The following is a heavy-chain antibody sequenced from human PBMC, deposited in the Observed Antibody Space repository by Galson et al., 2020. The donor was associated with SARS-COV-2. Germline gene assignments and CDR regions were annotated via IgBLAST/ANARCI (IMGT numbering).Heavy chain of an antibody. CDR2: ISYDGSNK. CDR1: GFTFSSYA. CDR3: ARNEQLNYMDV. D-gene: IGHD2-2*01. J-gene: IGHJ6*03. Sequence: GGSLRLSCAASGFTFSSYAMHWVRQAPGKGLEWVAVISYDGSNKYYADSVKGRFTISRDNSKNTLYLQMNSLRAEDTAVYYCARNEQLNYMDVWGKGTTVTVSS. V-gene: IGHV3-30*01.